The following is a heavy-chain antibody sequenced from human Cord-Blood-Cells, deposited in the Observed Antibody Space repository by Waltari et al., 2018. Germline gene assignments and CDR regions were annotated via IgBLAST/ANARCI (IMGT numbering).Heavy chain of an antibody. CDR3: AKLWELVFDY. CDR1: GFTFSSYA. Sequence: EVQLLESGGGLVQPGGSLRLSCVASGFTFSSYAMSWVRQAPGKGLEWVSAISGSGGSTYYADSVKGRFTISRDNAKNTLYLQMNSLRAEYTAVYYCAKLWELVFDYWGQGTLVTVSS. CDR2: ISGSGGST. J-gene: IGHJ4*02. D-gene: IGHD1-1*01. V-gene: IGHV3-23*01.